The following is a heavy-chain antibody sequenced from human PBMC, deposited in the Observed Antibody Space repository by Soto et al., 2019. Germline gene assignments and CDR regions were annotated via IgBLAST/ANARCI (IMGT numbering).Heavy chain of an antibody. Sequence: ASVKVSCKASGYIFTSYYMHWVRPAPGQGLEWMGIITSSGGSTSYAQKVQGRVTMTSDTSTSTVYMELSSLRSEDTAVYYCARGVRSTSAGGDAFDIWGQGTMVTGSS. D-gene: IGHD6-6*01. J-gene: IGHJ3*02. CDR2: ITSSGGST. V-gene: IGHV1-46*01. CDR1: GYIFTSYY. CDR3: ARGVRSTSAGGDAFDI.